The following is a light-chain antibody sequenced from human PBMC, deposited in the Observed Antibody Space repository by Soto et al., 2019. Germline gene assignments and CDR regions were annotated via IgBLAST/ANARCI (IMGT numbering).Light chain of an antibody. CDR3: CSYAGTYTSVV. CDR1: SSDVGNYNY. J-gene: IGLJ2*01. V-gene: IGLV2-11*01. CDR2: DVS. Sequence: QSVLTQPRSVSGSPGQSVTISCTGTSSDVGNYNYVSWYQQHPGKAPKLMIYDVSRRPSGVPDRLSGSKSGNTASLTISGLQAADEADYHCCSYAGTYTSVVFGGGTKLTVL.